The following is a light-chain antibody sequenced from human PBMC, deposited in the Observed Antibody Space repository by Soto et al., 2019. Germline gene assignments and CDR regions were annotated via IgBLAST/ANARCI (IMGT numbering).Light chain of an antibody. CDR2: GNN. CDR3: QSYDSSLSGWV. Sequence: QSVLTQPPSVSGAPGQRVTISCTGSSSNIGAGYDVHWYQQLPGTAPKLLIYGNNNRPSGVPDRFSGSKSGTSASLAINGLQAEDEADYYCQSYDSSLSGWVFGGGTKLTVL. J-gene: IGLJ3*02. CDR1: SSNIGAGYD. V-gene: IGLV1-40*01.